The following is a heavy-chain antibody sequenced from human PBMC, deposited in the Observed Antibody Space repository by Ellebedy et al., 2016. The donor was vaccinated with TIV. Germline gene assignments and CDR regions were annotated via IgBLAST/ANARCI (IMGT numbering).Heavy chain of an antibody. V-gene: IGHV4-39*01. CDR3: ARGSRRRIDGATAINPFDY. D-gene: IGHD2-2*02. J-gene: IGHJ4*02. Sequence: MPSETLSLTCTVSGGSISSSSYFWGWIRQPPGKGLEWIGSISYSASTSYNPSLKNRVTISVDTSRHQFSLRLSSVTAADTALYYCARGSRRRIDGATAINPFDYWGQGTLVTVSS. CDR1: GGSISSSSYF. CDR2: ISYSAST.